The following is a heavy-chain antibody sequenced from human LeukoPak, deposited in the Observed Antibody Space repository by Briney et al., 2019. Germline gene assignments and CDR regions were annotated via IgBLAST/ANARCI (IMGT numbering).Heavy chain of an antibody. J-gene: IGHJ4*02. V-gene: IGHV3-53*01. Sequence: GGSLRLSCAASGFTVSSNYMSWVRQAPGKGLEWVSVIYSGGSTYYADSVKGRFTISRDNSKNTLYLQVNSLRAEDTAVYYCAKDGRGYAIFHYWGQGTLVTVSS. CDR2: IYSGGST. CDR3: AKDGRGYAIFHY. CDR1: GFTVSSNY. D-gene: IGHD2-8*01.